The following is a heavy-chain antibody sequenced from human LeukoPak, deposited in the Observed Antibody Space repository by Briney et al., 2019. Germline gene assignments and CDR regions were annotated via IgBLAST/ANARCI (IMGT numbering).Heavy chain of an antibody. D-gene: IGHD4-17*01. V-gene: IGHV3-30-3*01. CDR1: GFTFSSYA. Sequence: PGRSLRLSCAASGFTFSSYAMHWVRQAPGKGLEWVAVISYDGSNKYYADSVKGRFTISRVNSKNTLYLQMNSLRAEDTAAYYCARFSATVTSYSPLDYWGQGTLVTVSS. J-gene: IGHJ4*02. CDR2: ISYDGSNK. CDR3: ARFSATVTSYSPLDY.